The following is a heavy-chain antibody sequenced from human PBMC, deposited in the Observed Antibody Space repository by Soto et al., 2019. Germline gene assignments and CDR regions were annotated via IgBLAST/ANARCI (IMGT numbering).Heavy chain of an antibody. CDR3: AGGKRGLDYGDYAIDY. V-gene: IGHV4-34*01. D-gene: IGHD4-17*01. Sequence: QVQLQQWGAGLLKPSETLSLTCAVYGGSFSGYYWSWIRQPPGKGLEWIGEINHSGSTNYNPSLKSRVTISLDTSKNQFALKLSSVTAAATSVHYCAGGKRGLDYGDYAIDYWGQRTLVTVSS. J-gene: IGHJ4*02. CDR2: INHSGST. CDR1: GGSFSGYY.